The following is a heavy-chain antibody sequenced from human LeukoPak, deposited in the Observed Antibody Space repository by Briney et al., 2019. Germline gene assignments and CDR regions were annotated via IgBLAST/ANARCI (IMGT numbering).Heavy chain of an antibody. CDR2: IFPGDSDT. V-gene: IGHV5-51*01. CDR3: AKLYSGRIDY. Sequence: GESLKISCKGSGNSFTNYWIGWVGQMPGKGLEWMGIIFPGDSDTRYSPSFQDQVTIYADKSISTAYLQWTSLKASDTAIYYCAKLYSGRIDYWGQGTLVSVS. CDR1: GNSFTNYW. D-gene: IGHD1-26*01. J-gene: IGHJ4*02.